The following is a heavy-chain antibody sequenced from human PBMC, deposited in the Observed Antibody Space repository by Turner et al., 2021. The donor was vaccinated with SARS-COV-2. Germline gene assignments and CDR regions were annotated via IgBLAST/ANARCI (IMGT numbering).Heavy chain of an antibody. D-gene: IGHD3-10*01. CDR1: GVTVSSNY. J-gene: IGHJ6*02. Sequence: EVQLVASGGGLIQPGVSLRLSCAASGVTVSSNYMRWVRQAPGKGLEWVSVIDSGGSTFYSDSVKGRFTISRDNSKNTLYLQMNSLRAEDTAVYYCARGGHYYYGLDVWGQGTTVTVSS. V-gene: IGHV3-53*01. CDR2: IDSGGST. CDR3: ARGGHYYYGLDV.